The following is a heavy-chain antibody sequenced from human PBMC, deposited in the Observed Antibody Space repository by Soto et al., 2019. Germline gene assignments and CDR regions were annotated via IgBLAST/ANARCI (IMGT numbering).Heavy chain of an antibody. CDR2: MYFGGSF. CDR3: ARSYYDSTGFAVDP. CDR1: GASVSHGY. Sequence: QMQLQASGPGLVKPSETLSLTCNVSGASVSHGYWSWIRQPPGKGLEWIGFMYFGGSFNYNPSLTSRANISVETSKNQFPMKLTSVTASDTAVYYCARSYYDSTGFAVDPWGQGTLVTVSS. D-gene: IGHD3-22*01. J-gene: IGHJ5*02. V-gene: IGHV4-59*02.